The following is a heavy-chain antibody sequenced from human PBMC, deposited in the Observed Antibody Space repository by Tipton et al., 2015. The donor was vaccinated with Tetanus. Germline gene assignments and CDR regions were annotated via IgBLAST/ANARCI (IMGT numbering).Heavy chain of an antibody. D-gene: IGHD3-10*01. V-gene: IGHV4-39*07. CDR1: GASISNNFFY. Sequence: TLSLTCTVSGASISNNFFYWGWIRQSPGRGLEWIGTIHFGGDTAYNPSLKSRVTMSLDTSKNQFSLKLNSVTAADTAVYYCARGIWFGPGPKFYFDSWGQGTLVAVSS. J-gene: IGHJ4*02. CDR2: IHFGGDT. CDR3: ARGIWFGPGPKFYFDS.